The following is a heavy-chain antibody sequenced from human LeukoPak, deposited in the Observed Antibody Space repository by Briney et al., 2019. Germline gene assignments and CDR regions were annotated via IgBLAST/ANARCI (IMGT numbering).Heavy chain of an antibody. Sequence: SQTLSLTCAISGDIVSSNSSACNWIRQSPSRGLEWLVRTYYRSKWYNDYAVSVKSRITINPDTSKNQFSLQLTSVTPEDTAVYYCARGGQGDGYSADEAFDFWGQGTMVTVSS. D-gene: IGHD5-24*01. CDR3: ARGGQGDGYSADEAFDF. CDR2: TYYRSKWYN. V-gene: IGHV6-1*01. J-gene: IGHJ3*01. CDR1: GDIVSSNSSA.